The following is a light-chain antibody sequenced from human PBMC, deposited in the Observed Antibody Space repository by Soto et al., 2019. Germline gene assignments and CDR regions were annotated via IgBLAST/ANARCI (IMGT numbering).Light chain of an antibody. V-gene: IGKV1-9*01. Sequence: DIHLTQSPSSLSASIGDRVTITFRASQGVSSYVDWYQQKPGKPPKLLIYGASTLQSGVPSRFSGGASGTEFTLTITSLQPEDFATYYCQQVNSYPLTFGQGTRLEIK. CDR3: QQVNSYPLT. CDR2: GAS. J-gene: IGKJ5*01. CDR1: QGVSSY.